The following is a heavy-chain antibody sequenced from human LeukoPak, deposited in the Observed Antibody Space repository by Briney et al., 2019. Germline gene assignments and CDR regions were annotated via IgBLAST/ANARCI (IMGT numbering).Heavy chain of an antibody. J-gene: IGHJ4*02. V-gene: IGHV1-46*01. CDR1: GYTFTSYY. Sequence: ASVKVSCKASGYTFTSYYMHWVRQAPGQGLEWMGIINPSGGSTSYTQKFQGRVTMTRDTSTSTVYMELSSLRSEDTAVYYCARAESVRGVFDYWGQGTLVTVSS. CDR3: ARAESVRGVFDY. CDR2: INPSGGST. D-gene: IGHD3-10*02.